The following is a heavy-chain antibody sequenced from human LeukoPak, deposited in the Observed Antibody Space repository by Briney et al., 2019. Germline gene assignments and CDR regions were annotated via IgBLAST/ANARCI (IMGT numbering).Heavy chain of an antibody. J-gene: IGHJ4*02. CDR3: AKGAYDYIEMGYFDY. CDR2: IVASRGST. Sequence: RRSLRLSCAASGFSISNSATSWVRQAPGRGLEWGSLIVASRGSTFYADSVKGRFTIARDSSKNTLYLQMHSLRAEDMAVYYCAKGAYDYIEMGYFDYWGQGALVTVSS. V-gene: IGHV3-23*01. D-gene: IGHD5-12*01. CDR1: GFSISNSA.